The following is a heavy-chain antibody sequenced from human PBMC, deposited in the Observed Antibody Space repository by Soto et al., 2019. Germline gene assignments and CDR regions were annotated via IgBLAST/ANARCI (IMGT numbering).Heavy chain of an antibody. D-gene: IGHD5-12*01. V-gene: IGHV1-8*01. Sequence: ASVKVSCKASGYTFTSYDINWVRQATGQGLEWMGWMNPNSGNTGYAQKFQGRVTMTRNTSISTAYMELSSLRSEDTAVYYCARGRNQLRHYYYYYGMDVWGQGTTGTVSS. CDR2: MNPNSGNT. CDR3: ARGRNQLRHYYYYYGMDV. J-gene: IGHJ6*02. CDR1: GYTFTSYD.